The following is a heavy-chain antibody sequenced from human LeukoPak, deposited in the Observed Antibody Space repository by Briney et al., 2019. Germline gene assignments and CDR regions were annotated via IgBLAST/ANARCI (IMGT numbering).Heavy chain of an antibody. CDR2: ISSSSSTI. V-gene: IGHV3-48*01. CDR3: ARAPRRFRGIIITPLYYFDY. J-gene: IGHJ4*02. D-gene: IGHD3-10*01. Sequence: GGSLRLSCAASGFTFSTYSMNWVRQAPGKGLEWVSYISSSSSTIYYADSVKGRFTISRDNAKNSLYLQMNSLRAEDTAVYYCARAPRRFRGIIITPLYYFDYWGQGTLVTVSS. CDR1: GFTFSTYS.